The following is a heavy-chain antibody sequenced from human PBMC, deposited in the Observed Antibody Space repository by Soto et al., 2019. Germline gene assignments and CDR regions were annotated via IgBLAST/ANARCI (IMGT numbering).Heavy chain of an antibody. V-gene: IGHV4-39*01. CDR1: GGSFTSTNYF. CDR2: MYYNGNT. J-gene: IGHJ1*01. CDR3: ARLQIYDSRAAPTPIFHP. Sequence: QLQESGPGLVKPSETLSLTCTVSGGSFTSTNYFWGWIRQPPGKGLEWIGYMYYNGNTFYSPSLKSLVTTSVDTSKRQFSLDLSSVTAADTAMYYCARLQIYDSRAAPTPIFHPWGLGAMVTVSS. D-gene: IGHD3-22*01.